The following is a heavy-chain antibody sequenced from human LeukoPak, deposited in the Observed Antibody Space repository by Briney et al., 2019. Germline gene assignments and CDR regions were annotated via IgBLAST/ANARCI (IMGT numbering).Heavy chain of an antibody. D-gene: IGHD2-15*01. CDR1: GYTLTGYY. J-gene: IGHJ3*02. Sequence: GASVKVSCKASGYTLTGYYMHWVRQAPGQGLEWMGWINPNSGGTNYAQKFQGRVTMTRDTSISTAYMELSRLRSDDTAVYYCARDPAHCSGGSCLAFDIWGQGTMVTVSS. CDR3: ARDPAHCSGGSCLAFDI. V-gene: IGHV1-2*02. CDR2: INPNSGGT.